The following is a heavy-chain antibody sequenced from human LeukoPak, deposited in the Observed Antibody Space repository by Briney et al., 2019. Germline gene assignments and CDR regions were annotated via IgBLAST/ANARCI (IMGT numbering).Heavy chain of an antibody. J-gene: IGHJ4*02. V-gene: IGHV3-7*04. D-gene: IGHD3/OR15-3a*01. CDR1: GFTFSNYW. CDR2: IHPEGNEK. Sequence: PGRSLRLSCAASGFTFSNYWMSWVRQAPGKGLEWVANIHPEGNEKYHVDSVKGRFTISRDNAKNFLHLQMDSLRVEDTAVYYCARGDDFSGDYWGQGTLVTVSS. CDR3: ARGDDFSGDY.